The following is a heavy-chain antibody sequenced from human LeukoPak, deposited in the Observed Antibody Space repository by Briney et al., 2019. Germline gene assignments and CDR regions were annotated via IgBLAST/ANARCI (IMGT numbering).Heavy chain of an antibody. CDR2: IYGGGST. J-gene: IGHJ6*03. Sequence: GGSLRLSCAASGFTVSSNYMSWVRQAPGKGLEWVSVIYGGGSTYYADSVKGRFTISRDTSKNTVNLQMNSLRAEDTAVYYCARQGYDFWSGENYYYMDVWGKGTAVTVSS. V-gene: IGHV3-53*01. D-gene: IGHD3-3*01. CDR1: GFTVSSNY. CDR3: ARQGYDFWSGENYYYMDV.